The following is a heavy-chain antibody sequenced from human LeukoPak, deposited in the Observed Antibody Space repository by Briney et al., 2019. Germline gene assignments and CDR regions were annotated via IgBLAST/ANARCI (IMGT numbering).Heavy chain of an antibody. J-gene: IGHJ4*02. Sequence: GGSLRLSCAASGFTFSSYSMNWVRQAPGKGLEWVSSISSSSSYIYYADSVKGRFTISRDNAKSSLYLQMSSLRAEDTAVYYCARDLVARIIGTTGYWGQGTLVTVSS. CDR2: ISSSSSYI. CDR3: ARDLVARIIGTTGY. V-gene: IGHV3-21*01. D-gene: IGHD1-20*01. CDR1: GFTFSSYS.